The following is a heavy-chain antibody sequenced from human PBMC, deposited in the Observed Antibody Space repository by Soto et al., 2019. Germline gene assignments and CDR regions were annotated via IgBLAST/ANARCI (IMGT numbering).Heavy chain of an antibody. J-gene: IGHJ4*02. D-gene: IGHD4-17*01. V-gene: IGHV4-30-4*01. Sequence: QVQLQESGPGLVKPSQTLSLTCTVSGGSISSGDYYWSWIRQPPGKGLEWIGYIYYSGSTYYNPSLKSRVTISADTSKNQFSLKLSSVTAADTAVYYCARALGHDYEIGYFDYWGQGTLVTVSS. CDR2: IYYSGST. CDR3: ARALGHDYEIGYFDY. CDR1: GGSISSGDYY.